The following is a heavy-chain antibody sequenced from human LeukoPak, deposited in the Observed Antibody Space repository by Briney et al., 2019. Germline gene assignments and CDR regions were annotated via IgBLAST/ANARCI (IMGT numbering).Heavy chain of an antibody. D-gene: IGHD4-4*01. CDR1: GFTFSTYW. CDR3: ARDVGSNYHY. V-gene: IGHV3-7*01. Sequence: PGGSLRLSCAVSGFTFSTYWMSWVRQAPGKGLEWVAIINHDGGETHYVDSVKGRFTISRDNAKTSLYLQMNSLRAEDTALYYCARDVGSNYHYWGQGTLVTVSS. J-gene: IGHJ4*02. CDR2: INHDGGET.